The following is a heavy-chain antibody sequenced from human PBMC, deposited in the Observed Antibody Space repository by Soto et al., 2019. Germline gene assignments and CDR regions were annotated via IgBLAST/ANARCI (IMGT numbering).Heavy chain of an antibody. V-gene: IGHV3-30*18. CDR1: GFTFSRYG. J-gene: IGHJ5*02. D-gene: IGHD3-3*01. Sequence: PGGSLSLSCAASGFTFSRYGMHWVRQAPGKGLEWVAVISYDGSNKYYADSVKGRFTISRDNSKNTLYLQMNSLRAEDTAVYYSAKDPAGVGVVIIDWFDPWGQGTLVTVSS. CDR2: ISYDGSNK. CDR3: AKDPAGVGVVIIDWFDP.